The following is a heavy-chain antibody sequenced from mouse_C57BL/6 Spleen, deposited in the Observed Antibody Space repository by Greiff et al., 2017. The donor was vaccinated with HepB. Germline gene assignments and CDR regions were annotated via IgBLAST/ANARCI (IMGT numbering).Heavy chain of an antibody. CDR3: AREGGLRWYFDV. CDR2: ISYDGSN. D-gene: IGHD1-1*01. CDR1: GYSITSGYY. J-gene: IGHJ1*03. V-gene: IGHV3-6*01. Sequence: EVKLVESGPGLVKPSQSLSLTCSVTGYSITSGYYWNWIRQFPGNKLEWMGYISYDGSNNYNPSLKNRISITRDTSKNQFFLKLNSVTTEDTATYYCAREGGLRWYFDVWGTGTTVTVSS.